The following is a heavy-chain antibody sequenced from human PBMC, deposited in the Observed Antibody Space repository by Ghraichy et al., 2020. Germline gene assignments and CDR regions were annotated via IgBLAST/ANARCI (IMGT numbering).Heavy chain of an antibody. V-gene: IGHV3-30*04. CDR2: ISYDGSNK. Sequence: SCAASGFTFSSYAMHWVRQAPGKGLEWVAVISYDGSNKYYVDSVKGRFTISRDNSKNTLYLQMNSLRAEDTAVYYCAREGRGGYSGYDLSALDYWGQGTLVTVSS. CDR1: GFTFSSYA. D-gene: IGHD5-12*01. CDR3: AREGRGGYSGYDLSALDY. J-gene: IGHJ4*02.